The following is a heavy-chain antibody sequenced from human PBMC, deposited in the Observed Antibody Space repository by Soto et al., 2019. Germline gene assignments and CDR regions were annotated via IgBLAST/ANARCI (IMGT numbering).Heavy chain of an antibody. J-gene: IGHJ6*02. D-gene: IGHD6-19*01. CDR3: SRDQHSSGWGSHSFSGMDV. V-gene: IGHV1-69*01. CDR2: FNPIFIAP. Sequence: QMQLVQSGAEVKKPGSSVKVSCKASGGTFSNYAFSWVRQAPGQGLEWMGGFNPIFIAPDYAQRFRDRVTIVADESTSTVYMELRSLRSEDTGVYFCSRDQHSSGWGSHSFSGMDVWGQGTTVNVSS. CDR1: GGTFSNYA.